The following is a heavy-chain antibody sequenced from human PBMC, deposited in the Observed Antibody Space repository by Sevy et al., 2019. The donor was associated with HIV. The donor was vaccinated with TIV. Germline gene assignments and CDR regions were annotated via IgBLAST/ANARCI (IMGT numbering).Heavy chain of an antibody. Sequence: GGSLRLSCAAAGFTFNNYAMTWVRQAPGKGLDWVSGISFNGSKTYYAESVKGRFSISRDRSKNTLYLQMNNVGVEDTAVYFCAKTPFMDFWNDYYSFYFDFWGQGTLVTVSS. J-gene: IGHJ4*02. V-gene: IGHV3-23*01. CDR2: ISFNGSKT. CDR3: AKTPFMDFWNDYYSFYFDF. CDR1: GFTFNNYA. D-gene: IGHD3-3*01.